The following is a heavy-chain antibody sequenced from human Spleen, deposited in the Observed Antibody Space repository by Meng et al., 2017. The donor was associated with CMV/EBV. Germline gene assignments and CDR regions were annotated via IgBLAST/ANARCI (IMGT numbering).Heavy chain of an antibody. CDR3: ARDPGAYDFWSGSEY. D-gene: IGHD3-3*01. V-gene: IGHV3-48*03. Sequence: GESLKISCVGSGFTFSSYEMNWVRQAPGKGLEWVSYISGNGKTIHYADSVKGRFSISRDNRKNSLYLQMNNLRAEDTAVYYCARDPGAYDFWSGSEYWGQGTLVTVSS. CDR2: ISGNGKTI. CDR1: GFTFSSYE. J-gene: IGHJ1*01.